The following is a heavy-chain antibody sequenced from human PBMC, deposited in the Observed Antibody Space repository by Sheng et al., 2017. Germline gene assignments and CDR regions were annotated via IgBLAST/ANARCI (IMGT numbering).Heavy chain of an antibody. J-gene: IGHJ3*02. Sequence: EVQLVESGGGLGQPGGSLSLSCAASGFIFEDYAMHWVRLGPGKGLEWVSGISGNTGTMGYVDSVKGRFTISRDNAKNSLFLHMNSLRAEDVALYYCAKSRSSSSRYGYDAFDIWGRGTMVVVSS. D-gene: IGHD6-13*01. CDR2: ISGNTGTM. V-gene: IGHV3-9*03. CDR3: AKSRSSSSRYGYDAFDI. CDR1: GFIFEDYA.